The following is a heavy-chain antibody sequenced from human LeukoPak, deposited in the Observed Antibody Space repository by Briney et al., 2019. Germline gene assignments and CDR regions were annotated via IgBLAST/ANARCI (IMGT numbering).Heavy chain of an antibody. V-gene: IGHV3-21*01. J-gene: IGHJ3*02. D-gene: IGHD6-13*01. CDR1: GFTFSSYS. Sequence: GGSLRLSCAASGFTFSSYSMNWVRQAPGKGLEWVSSISSSSSYIYYADSVKGRFTISRDNAKNSLYLQMNSLRAEDTAVYYCARDDSEDSSSWAVAFGIWGQGTMVTVTS. CDR3: ARDDSEDSSSWAVAFGI. CDR2: ISSSSSYI.